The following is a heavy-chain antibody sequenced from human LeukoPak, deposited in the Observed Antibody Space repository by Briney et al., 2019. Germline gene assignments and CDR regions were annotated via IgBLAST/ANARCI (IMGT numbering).Heavy chain of an antibody. CDR3: AKPEGLVRGGNYFDY. CDR2: ISGSGGRT. CDR1: GFTFSSYA. D-gene: IGHD6-19*01. J-gene: IGHJ4*02. Sequence: GGSLRLSCAASGFTFSSYAMSWVRQAPGKGLEWVSAISGSGGRTYYADSVKGRFTISRDKSKSTLYLQMNSLRAEDTAVYYCAKPEGLVRGGNYFDYWGQGTLVTVSS. V-gene: IGHV3-23*01.